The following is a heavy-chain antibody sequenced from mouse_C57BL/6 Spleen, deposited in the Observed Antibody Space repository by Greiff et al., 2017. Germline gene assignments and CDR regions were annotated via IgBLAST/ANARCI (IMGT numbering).Heavy chain of an antibody. J-gene: IGHJ1*03. V-gene: IGHV1-64*01. CDR3: ARGGAQGYFDV. CDR1: GYTFTSYW. CDR2: IHPKSGST. Sequence: QVQLQQPGAELVKPGASVKLSCKASGYTFTSYWMHWVKQRPGQGLEWIGMIHPKSGSTNYNEKFKSKATLTVDKSSSPAYMQLSSLTSEDSAVYCCARGGAQGYFDVWGTGTTVTVSS.